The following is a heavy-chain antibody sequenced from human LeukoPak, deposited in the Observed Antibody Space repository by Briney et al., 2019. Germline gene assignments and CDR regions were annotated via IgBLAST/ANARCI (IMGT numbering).Heavy chain of an antibody. Sequence: ASVKVSCTASGDTFTSYGRSWVRQAPGQGLEWMGWISACNGTTNYAQKLQGRVTMTTDTSTSTGYMAVRSMRSDDTAVYYCASELGPYDSGDYWGQGTLVTVSS. CDR3: ASELGPYDSGDY. D-gene: IGHD3-22*01. CDR1: GDTFTSYG. V-gene: IGHV1-18*01. CDR2: ISACNGTT. J-gene: IGHJ4*02.